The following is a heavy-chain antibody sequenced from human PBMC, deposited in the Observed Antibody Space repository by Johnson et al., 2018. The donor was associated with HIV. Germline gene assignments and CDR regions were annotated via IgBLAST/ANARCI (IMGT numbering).Heavy chain of an antibody. CDR2: ISWNSGRL. D-gene: IGHD2-21*02. CDR3: AKDKWNGYHRAGGDCYSFAFDI. J-gene: IGHJ3*02. V-gene: IGHV3-9*01. Sequence: VQLVESEGGLVQPGRSLRLSCTVSGFTFDDYAMHWVRQAPGKGLEWVSGISWNSGRLDYADSVKGRFTISRDNAKNSLYLQMNSLRAEDTALYYCAKDKWNGYHRAGGDCYSFAFDIWGQGTVVTVSS. CDR1: GFTFDDYA.